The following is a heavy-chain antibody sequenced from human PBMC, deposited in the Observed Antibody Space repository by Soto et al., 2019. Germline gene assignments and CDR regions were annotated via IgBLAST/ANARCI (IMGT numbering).Heavy chain of an antibody. V-gene: IGHV3-30*09. CDR2: ISYDGNNE. CDR3: SREPPPPYWRGPGDH. CDR1: GFNFNRFA. D-gene: IGHD2-21*01. Sequence: QVQMVESGGGLVQPGRSLRLTCTASGFNFNRFAIHWVRQAPGKGLEWVAVISYDGNNEYVAVPLRDRFAISRDNSQNTVVFQIGGVRVEGTARYYLSREPPPPYWRGPGDHWGQGSLVIVSS. J-gene: IGHJ4*02.